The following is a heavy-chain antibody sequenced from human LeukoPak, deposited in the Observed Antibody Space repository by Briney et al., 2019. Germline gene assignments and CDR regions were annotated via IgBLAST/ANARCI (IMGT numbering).Heavy chain of an antibody. V-gene: IGHV1-3*01. CDR3: ARDGGSVPVAGPLTMYGMDV. CDR2: INAGNGNT. Sequence: ASVKVSCKASGYTFTSYAMHWVRQAPGQRLEWMGWINAGNGNTKYSQKFQGRVTITRDTSASTVYMELSSLRSEDTAVYYCARDGGSVPVAGPLTMYGMDVWGQGTTVTVSS. CDR1: GYTFTSYA. J-gene: IGHJ6*02. D-gene: IGHD6-19*01.